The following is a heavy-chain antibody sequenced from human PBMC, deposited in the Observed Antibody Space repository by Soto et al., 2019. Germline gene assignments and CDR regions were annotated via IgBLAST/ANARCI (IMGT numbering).Heavy chain of an antibody. J-gene: IGHJ6*02. Sequence: PGGSLRLSCAASGFTFSNAWMSWVRQAPGKRLEWVGRIKSKTDGGTTDYAAPVKGRFTISRDDSKNTLYLQMNSLKTEDTAVYYCTTVGYCSSTSCYSPMDYYGMDVWGQGTTVTV. CDR1: GFTFSNAW. CDR3: TTVGYCSSTSCYSPMDYYGMDV. D-gene: IGHD2-2*01. V-gene: IGHV3-15*01. CDR2: IKSKTDGGTT.